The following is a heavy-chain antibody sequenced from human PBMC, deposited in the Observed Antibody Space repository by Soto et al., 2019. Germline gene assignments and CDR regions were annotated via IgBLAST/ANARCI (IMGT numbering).Heavy chain of an antibody. CDR3: ARSFGWYAIDQ. D-gene: IGHD6-19*01. CDR2: IHHSGST. Sequence: QMQLQESGPGLVKPSETLSLTCAVSSASIISEQRWSWVRQPPGKGLEWIGEIHHSGSTNNNPSLSSRLTIAVVKSKIQFSMNLNSVTAADTAVYYCARSFGWYAIDQWGQGTLV. CDR1: SASIISEQR. V-gene: IGHV4-4*02. J-gene: IGHJ4*02.